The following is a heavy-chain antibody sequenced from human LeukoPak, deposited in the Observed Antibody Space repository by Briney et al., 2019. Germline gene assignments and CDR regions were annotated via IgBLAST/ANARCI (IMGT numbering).Heavy chain of an antibody. V-gene: IGHV1-24*01. CDR2: FDPEDGET. CDR3: ATDGYYYDSSGYYYPDAFDI. Sequence: ASVKVSCKVSGYTLTELAMHWGRQAPGKGLEWMGVFDPEDGETIYAQKFQGRVTMTDDTSTDTAYMELSSLRSEDTAVYYCATDGYYYDSSGYYYPDAFDIWGQGTMVTVSS. D-gene: IGHD3-22*01. CDR1: GYTLTELA. J-gene: IGHJ3*02.